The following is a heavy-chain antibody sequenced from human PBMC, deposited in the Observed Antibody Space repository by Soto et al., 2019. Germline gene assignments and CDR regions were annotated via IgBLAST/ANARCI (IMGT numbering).Heavy chain of an antibody. V-gene: IGHV4-38-2*01. CDR2: IYHSGST. CDR3: ARYREHYDILTGYYRTPFDY. D-gene: IGHD3-9*01. CDR1: GYSISSGYY. J-gene: IGHJ4*02. Sequence: SETLSLTCAVSGYSISSGYYWGWIRQPPGKGLEWIGSIYHSGSTYYNPSLKSRVTISVDTSKNQFSLKLSSVTAADTAVYYCARYREHYDILTGYYRTPFDYWGQGTLVTVSS.